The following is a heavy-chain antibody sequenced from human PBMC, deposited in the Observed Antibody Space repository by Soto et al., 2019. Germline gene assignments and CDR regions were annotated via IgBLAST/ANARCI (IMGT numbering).Heavy chain of an antibody. CDR1: GFTFTNAW. CDR2: IKSKTDGGTT. D-gene: IGHD3-22*01. J-gene: IGHJ4*01. V-gene: IGHV3-15*07. Sequence: GGSLRLSCAASGFTFTNAWINWVRQAPGKGLEWVGRIKSKTDGGTTDYAEPVKGRFAISRDDSNNMVYLQMNSLKIEDTAVYYCTTDSYSTIIIVRFDYWGHGTLVPVSS. CDR3: TTDSYSTIIIVRFDY.